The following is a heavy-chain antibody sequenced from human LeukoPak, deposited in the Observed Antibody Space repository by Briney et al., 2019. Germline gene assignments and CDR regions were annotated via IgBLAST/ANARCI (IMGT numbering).Heavy chain of an antibody. CDR3: ARASGVLPSFEWANWFDT. Sequence: SETLSLNCTVSSGSSRTSDYYWPWIRQPPGWGLQWNGTIHYSESTFYMPTLKSRLTVSADTSRNQFYMKLSSVTAADTAVYYCARASGVLPSFEWANWFDTWGQGSLVTVSS. V-gene: IGHV4-39*01. D-gene: IGHD3-9*01. J-gene: IGHJ5*02. CDR2: IHYSEST. CDR1: SGSSRTSDYY.